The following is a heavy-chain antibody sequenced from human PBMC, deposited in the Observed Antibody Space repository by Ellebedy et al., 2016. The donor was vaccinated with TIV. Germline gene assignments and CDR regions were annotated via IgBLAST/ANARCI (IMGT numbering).Heavy chain of an antibody. CDR2: ISGTGGST. D-gene: IGHD1-14*01. Sequence: PGGSLRLSCAASGFTFSSYAMNWVRQAPGKGLEWVSIISGTGGSTNYADSVKGRFTISRDNSKNMLYLQMNSLRAEDTAIYYCAKSPTHKPGLLDYWGQGTLVTVSS. V-gene: IGHV3-23*01. CDR3: AKSPTHKPGLLDY. J-gene: IGHJ4*02. CDR1: GFTFSSYA.